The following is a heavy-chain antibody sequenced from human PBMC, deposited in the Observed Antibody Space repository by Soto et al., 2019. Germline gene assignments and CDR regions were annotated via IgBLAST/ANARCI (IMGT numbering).Heavy chain of an antibody. Sequence: QVQLQESGPGLVKPSQTLSLTCTVSGGSISSGGYYWSWIRQHPGKGLEWIGYIYYSGSTYYNPSLKSRVNISGDTSKNQFSLKLRSVTGADTGVYFCARGWGSSGHFDYWGQGTLVTVSS. J-gene: IGHJ4*02. CDR2: IYYSGST. CDR3: ARGWGSSGHFDY. CDR1: GGSISSGGYY. D-gene: IGHD2-15*01. V-gene: IGHV4-31*03.